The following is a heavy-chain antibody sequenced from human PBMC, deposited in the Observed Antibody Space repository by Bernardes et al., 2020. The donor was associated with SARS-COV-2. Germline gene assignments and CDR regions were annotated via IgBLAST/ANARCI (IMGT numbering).Heavy chain of an antibody. CDR1: GFSFSYYG. CDR3: AKAIATMGYYIDN. D-gene: IGHD2-21*01. CDR2: ISDDGNKK. J-gene: IGHJ4*02. V-gene: IGHV3-30*18. Sequence: GGSLRLSCAASGFSFSYYGMHWVHQAPGKGLEWVTIISDDGNKKRYADSVQGRFTISRDNSKKTVYLQMNNLRNEDTAVYYCAKAIATMGYYIDNWGQGTLVSVSS.